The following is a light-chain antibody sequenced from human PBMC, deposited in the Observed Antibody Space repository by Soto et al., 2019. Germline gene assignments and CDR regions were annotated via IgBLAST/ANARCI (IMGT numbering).Light chain of an antibody. CDR2: KAS. Sequence: DIPMTQSPSTLSASVGDRVTITCRASQSISNWLAWYQQKPGKAPRLLIYKASSLQSGVPSRFSGSGSGTEFTLTISSLQPDDFATYYCQQYDSYSWTFGRGTKVEI. CDR1: QSISNW. V-gene: IGKV1-5*03. J-gene: IGKJ1*01. CDR3: QQYDSYSWT.